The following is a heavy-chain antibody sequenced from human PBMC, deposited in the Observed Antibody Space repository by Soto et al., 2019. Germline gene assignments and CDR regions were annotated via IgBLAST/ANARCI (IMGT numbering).Heavy chain of an antibody. CDR3: AKAISGYNAPIDN. CDR1: GFTFSSYA. CDR2: ISGSGGST. Sequence: GGSLRLSCAASGFTFSSYAMNWVRQAPGKGLEWISVISGSGGSTYYADSVKGRVTISRDNSKNTLYVQMNSLRAEETAVYYCAKAISGYNAPIDNWGKGPRVNVS. J-gene: IGHJ4*02. V-gene: IGHV3-23*01. D-gene: IGHD1-20*01.